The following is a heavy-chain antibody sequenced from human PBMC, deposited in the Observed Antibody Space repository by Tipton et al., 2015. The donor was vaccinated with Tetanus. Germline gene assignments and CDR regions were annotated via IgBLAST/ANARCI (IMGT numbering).Heavy chain of an antibody. CDR2: IYYSGST. J-gene: IGHJ3*01. CDR1: GGSISSYY. CDR3: ARLTTPFNTFDL. V-gene: IGHV4-59*01. D-gene: IGHD1-1*01. Sequence: GLVKPSETLSLTCTVSGGSISSYYWSWIRQPPGKGLEWIGYIYYSGSTDYNPSLKSRVTISVDTSKNQFSLKLSSVTAADTAVYYCARLTTPFNTFDLWGQGRLVPVSS.